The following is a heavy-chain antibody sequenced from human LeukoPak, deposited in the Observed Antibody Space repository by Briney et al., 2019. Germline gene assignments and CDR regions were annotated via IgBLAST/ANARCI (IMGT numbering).Heavy chain of an antibody. J-gene: IGHJ4*02. CDR3: ARLGDTSSK. V-gene: IGHV4-59*08. CDR1: GGSIDSYY. CDR2: IYYSGGT. D-gene: IGHD6-13*01. Sequence: SETLSLTCTVSGGSIDSYYWTWIRQPPGKGLEWIGYIYYSGGTNYNPSLNSRVTISVDTSKNQFSLQLSSVTAADTAVYYCARLGDTSSKWGQGTLVTVSS.